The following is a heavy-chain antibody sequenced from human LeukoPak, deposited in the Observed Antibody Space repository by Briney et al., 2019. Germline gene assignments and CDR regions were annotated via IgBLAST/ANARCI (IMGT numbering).Heavy chain of an antibody. D-gene: IGHD4-17*01. CDR3: ARDASYGDYDFDY. CDR1: GGTFSSYA. V-gene: IGHV1-69*06. CDR2: IIPIFGTA. Sequence: SVKVSCKASGGTFSSYAISWVRQAPGQGLEWMGGIIPIFGTANYAQKFQGRVTITADKSTSTAYMELSSLRSEDTAVYYCARDASYGDYDFDYWGQGTLVTVSS. J-gene: IGHJ4*02.